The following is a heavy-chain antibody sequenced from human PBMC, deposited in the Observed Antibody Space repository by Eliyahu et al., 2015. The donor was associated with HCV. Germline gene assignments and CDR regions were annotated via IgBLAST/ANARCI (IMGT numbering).Heavy chain of an antibody. CDR3: AREGPYSSTFYEVFSLDY. D-gene: IGHD6-13*01. CDR1: GYTFXSHG. J-gene: IGHJ4*02. CDR2: ISAYNGXT. Sequence: QVQLVXSGAEVKKPGASVKVXCKASGYTFXSHGXNWVRQAPGQGLXWMGWISAYNGXTNXAQNFQGRVTMTTDXSTTTAYMEVRSLRSDDTAVYYCAREGPYSSTFYEVFSLDYWGQGSLVTVSS. V-gene: IGHV1-18*04.